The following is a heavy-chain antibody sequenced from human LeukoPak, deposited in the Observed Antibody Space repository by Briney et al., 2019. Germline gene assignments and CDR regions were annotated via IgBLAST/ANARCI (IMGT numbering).Heavy chain of an antibody. CDR2: IYYSGST. D-gene: IGHD6-19*01. Sequence: SETLSLTCTVSGGSISSSSYYWGWIRRPPGKGLEWIGSIYYSGSTYYNPSLKSRVTISVDTSKNHFSLKLTSVTAADTAIYYCAAAAVAVDYWGQGTLVTVSS. V-gene: IGHV4-39*02. CDR3: AAAAVAVDY. J-gene: IGHJ4*02. CDR1: GGSISSSSYY.